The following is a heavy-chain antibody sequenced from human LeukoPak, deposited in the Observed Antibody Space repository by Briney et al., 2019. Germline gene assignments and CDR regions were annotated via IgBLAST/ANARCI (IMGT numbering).Heavy chain of an antibody. V-gene: IGHV3-74*01. CDR3: VSFYETY. CDR1: GFTFSSHW. D-gene: IGHD2/OR15-2a*01. J-gene: IGHJ4*02. CDR2: INSDGSSI. Sequence: GGSLRLSCAASGFTFSSHWMHWVRQAPGKGLVWVSRINSDGSSISYADSVKGRFTISKDNAKNTVYLQMNNLRAEDTAVYYCVSFYETYWGRGTLVTVSS.